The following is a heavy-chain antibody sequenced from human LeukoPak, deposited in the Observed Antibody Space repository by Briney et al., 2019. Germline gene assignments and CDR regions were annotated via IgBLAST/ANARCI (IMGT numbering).Heavy chain of an antibody. V-gene: IGHV4-61*02. CDR2: IYTSGST. Sequence: SQTLSLTCTVSGDSISSGSYYWSWIRQPAGKGLEWIGRIYTSGSTNYNPSLKSRVTISVDTSKNQFSLKLSSVTAADTAVYYCARHVFRFNYYDSSGYYYGGVYDYWGQGTLVTVSS. CDR1: GDSISSGSYY. J-gene: IGHJ4*02. D-gene: IGHD3-22*01. CDR3: ARHVFRFNYYDSSGYYYGGVYDY.